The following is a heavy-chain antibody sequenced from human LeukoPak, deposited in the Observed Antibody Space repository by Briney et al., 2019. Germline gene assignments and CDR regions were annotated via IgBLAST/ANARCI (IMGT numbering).Heavy chain of an antibody. Sequence: SETLSLTCAVYGGSFSGYYWSWIRQPPGKGLEWIGEINHSGSTNYNPSLKSRVTISVDTSKNQFSLKLSSVTAADTAVYYCARVDSDSSSWYYAFDIWGQGTMVTVSS. CDR1: GGSFSGYY. V-gene: IGHV4-34*01. CDR2: INHSGST. D-gene: IGHD6-13*01. CDR3: ARVDSDSSSWYYAFDI. J-gene: IGHJ3*02.